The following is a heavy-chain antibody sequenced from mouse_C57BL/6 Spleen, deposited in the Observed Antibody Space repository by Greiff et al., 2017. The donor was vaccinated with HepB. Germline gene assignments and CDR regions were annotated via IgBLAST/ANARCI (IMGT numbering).Heavy chain of an antibody. V-gene: IGHV1-50*01. CDR2: IDPSDSYT. CDR1: GYTFTSYW. CDR3: ARYHGFDY. J-gene: IGHJ2*02. Sequence: VQLQQPGAELVKPGASVKLSCKASGYTFTSYWMQWVKQRPGQGLEWIGEIDPSDSYTNYNQKFKGKATLTVNKSSSTAYMQLSSLTSEDSAVYCCARYHGFDYWGQGTSLTVSS.